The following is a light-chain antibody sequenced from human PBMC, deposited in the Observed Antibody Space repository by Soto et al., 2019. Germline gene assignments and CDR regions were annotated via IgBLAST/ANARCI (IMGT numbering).Light chain of an antibody. J-gene: IGKJ1*01. CDR2: KAF. Sequence: DIPMTQSPSTLSASVGDRVTITCRASQSISNCLAWYQQKPGKAPILLIYKAFTLESGVPARFSGGGSGTEFTLTISSLQPDDFATYYCQQYYDYSTFGQGTKVDVK. V-gene: IGKV1-5*03. CDR3: QQYYDYST. CDR1: QSISNC.